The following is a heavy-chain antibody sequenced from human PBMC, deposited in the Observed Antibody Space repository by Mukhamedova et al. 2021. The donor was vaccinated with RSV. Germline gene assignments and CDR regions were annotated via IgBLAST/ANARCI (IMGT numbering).Heavy chain of an antibody. D-gene: IGHD5-12*01. J-gene: IGHJ5*02. V-gene: IGHV5-10-1*01. Sequence: VRQMPGKGLEWMGRIDPSDSYTNYSPSFQGHVTISADKSIRTAYLQWSSLKASDTAMYYCARHLRGYASSFDPWGQGTLVTVSS. CDR2: IDPSDSYT. CDR3: ARHLRGYASSFDP.